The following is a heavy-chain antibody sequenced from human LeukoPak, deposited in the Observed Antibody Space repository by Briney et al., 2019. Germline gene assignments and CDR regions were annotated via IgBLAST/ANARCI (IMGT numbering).Heavy chain of an antibody. CDR2: IYISGST. J-gene: IGHJ3*01. CDR3: ARHRGYERTGYYFLDAFDF. V-gene: IGHV4-4*09. Sequence: SETLSLTCTVSGGSIRSYYGICIRQPPAKGREWIVYIYISGSTDYNPSLKSRVTISLDTSKNLFSLKLSSLTAADTAVYYCARHRGYERTGYYFLDAFDFWGQGTMVTVSS. D-gene: IGHD3-22*01. CDR1: GGSIRSYY.